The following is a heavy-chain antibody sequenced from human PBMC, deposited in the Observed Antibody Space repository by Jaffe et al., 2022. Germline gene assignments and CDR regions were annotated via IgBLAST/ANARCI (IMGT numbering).Heavy chain of an antibody. CDR1: GGSVSSGSYY. CDR2: IYYSGST. Sequence: QVQLQESGPGLVKPSETLSLTCTVSGGSVSSGSYYWSWIRQPPGKGLEWIGYIYYSGSTNYNPSLKSRVTISVDTSKNQFSLKLSSVTAADTAVYYCAREAAVPAAIDYYYYMDVWGKGTTVTVSS. J-gene: IGHJ6*03. CDR3: AREAAVPAAIDYYYYMDV. V-gene: IGHV4-61*01. D-gene: IGHD2-2*01.